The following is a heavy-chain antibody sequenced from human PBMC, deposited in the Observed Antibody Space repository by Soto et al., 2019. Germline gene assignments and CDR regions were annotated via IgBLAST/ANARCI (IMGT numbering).Heavy chain of an antibody. CDR1: GGFFSGYY. J-gene: IGHJ6*02. CDR3: ARGRDYDFWSGYYPPADV. Sequence: SETLSLTCAVYGGFFSGYYWSWIRQPPGKGLEWIGEINHSGSTNYNPSLKSRVTISVDTSKNQFSLKLSSVTAADTAVYYCARGRDYDFWSGYYPPADVWGQGTTVTVSS. CDR2: INHSGST. D-gene: IGHD3-3*01. V-gene: IGHV4-34*01.